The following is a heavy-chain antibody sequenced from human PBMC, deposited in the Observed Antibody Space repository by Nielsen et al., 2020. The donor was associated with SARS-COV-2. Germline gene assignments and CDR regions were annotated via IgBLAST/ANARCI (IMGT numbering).Heavy chain of an antibody. V-gene: IGHV4-39*01. Sequence: SETLSLTCTVSGDSISDYNFYWGWIRQPPGKRLEWIASVYSSGSTYYNPSLKSRVTLSVHPSQNQFSLRLNSVTAADTATYYCARHISSGRYYFDYWGQGTLVTVSS. CDR2: VYSSGST. CDR1: GDSISDYNFY. J-gene: IGHJ4*02. D-gene: IGHD6-19*01. CDR3: ARHISSGRYYFDY.